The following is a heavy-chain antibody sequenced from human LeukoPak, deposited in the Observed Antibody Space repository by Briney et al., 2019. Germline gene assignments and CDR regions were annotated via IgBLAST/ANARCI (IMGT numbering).Heavy chain of an antibody. CDR1: GGSFSGYY. J-gene: IGHJ4*02. V-gene: IGHV4-34*01. CDR3: ARSSAHSYGDFHF. Sequence: SETLSLTCAVYGGSFSGYYWSWIRQPPGKGLEWIGEINHSGSTNYNPSLKSRGTMSLDTSNNQFSLKVTSVTAADTAVYYCARSSAHSYGDFHFWGQGNLVTVSS. CDR2: INHSGST. D-gene: IGHD5-18*01.